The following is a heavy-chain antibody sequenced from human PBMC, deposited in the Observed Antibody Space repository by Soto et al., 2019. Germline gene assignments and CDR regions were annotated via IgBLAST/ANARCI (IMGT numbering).Heavy chain of an antibody. CDR2: TYYRSRWFN. Sequence: HSQTLSLTCAISGDSVSSNSATWDWIRHSPSRGLEWLGRTYYRSRWFNDYAGSVKGRITINPDTSNNQFSLQLTSLSPDDTAVYYCARLRGDSWFDFWGQGTRVTVSS. CDR3: ARLRGDSWFDF. CDR1: GDSVSSNSAT. J-gene: IGHJ5*01. V-gene: IGHV6-1*01.